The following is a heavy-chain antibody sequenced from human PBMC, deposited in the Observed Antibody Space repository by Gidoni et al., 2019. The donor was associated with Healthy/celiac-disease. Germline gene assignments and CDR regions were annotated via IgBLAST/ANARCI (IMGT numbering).Heavy chain of an antibody. CDR1: GFTFSSYW. D-gene: IGHD5-18*01. CDR3: ARDQMGYSYGTDS. Sequence: EVQLVESGGGLVQPGGSLRLSCAASGFTFSSYWMSWVRQAPGKGLEWVANIKQDGSEKYYVDSVKGRFTISRDNAKNSLYLQMNSLRAEDTAVYYCARDQMGYSYGTDSWGQGTLVTVSS. J-gene: IGHJ4*02. CDR2: IKQDGSEK. V-gene: IGHV3-7*01.